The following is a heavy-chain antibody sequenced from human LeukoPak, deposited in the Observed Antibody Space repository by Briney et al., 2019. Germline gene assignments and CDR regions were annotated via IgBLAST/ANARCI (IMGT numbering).Heavy chain of an antibody. J-gene: IGHJ4*02. CDR1: GFTVSNNY. D-gene: IGHD1-1*01. Sequence: GGSLGLSCAASGFTVSNNYMNWVRQAPGKGLEWVSVIFSGGTTYYGDSVKGRFTVSRDNSKNTLYLQMNSLRAEDTAVYYCASVESVGAFRLWGQGSLVTVSS. CDR2: IFSGGTT. V-gene: IGHV3-66*02. CDR3: ASVESVGAFRL.